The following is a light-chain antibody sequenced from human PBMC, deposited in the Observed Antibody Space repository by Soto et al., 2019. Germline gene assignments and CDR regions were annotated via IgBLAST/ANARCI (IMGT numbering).Light chain of an antibody. CDR2: EGS. J-gene: IGLJ2*01. Sequence: QSALTQPASVSGSPGQSITISCTGTSSDVGYYNLVSWYQQHPGKAPKLMIYEGSKLPSGVSHRFSGSKSGNTASLTISGLLADDEADYYCCSYAGSSIHVVFGGGTKLTVL. CDR1: SSDVGYYNL. V-gene: IGLV2-23*01. CDR3: CSYAGSSIHVV.